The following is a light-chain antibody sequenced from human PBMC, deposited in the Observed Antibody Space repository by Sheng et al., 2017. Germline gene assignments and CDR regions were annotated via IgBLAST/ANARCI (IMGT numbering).Light chain of an antibody. CDR2: KAS. J-gene: IGKJ5*01. V-gene: IGKV1-5*03. CDR3: QQYDSSSSIT. Sequence: DIQMTQSPSTLSASVGDRVTISCRASQSINRFLAWYQQKPGTAPKILIYKASTLESGVPSRFSGSGSGTEFTLTINSLQPDDFATYYCQQYDSSSSITFGQGTRLEIK. CDR1: QSINRF.